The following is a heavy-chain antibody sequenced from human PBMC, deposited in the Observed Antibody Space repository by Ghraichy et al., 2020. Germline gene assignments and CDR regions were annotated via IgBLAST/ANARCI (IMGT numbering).Heavy chain of an antibody. V-gene: IGHV3-15*01. CDR3: TTDVISLGYYMDV. Sequence: GGSLRLSCAASGFTFSNAWMSWVRQAPGKGLEWVGRIKSKTDGGTTDYAAPVKGRFTISRDDSKNTLYLQMNSLKTEDTAVYYCTTDVISLGYYMDVWGKGTTVTISS. CDR2: IKSKTDGGTT. D-gene: IGHD7-27*01. CDR1: GFTFSNAW. J-gene: IGHJ6*03.